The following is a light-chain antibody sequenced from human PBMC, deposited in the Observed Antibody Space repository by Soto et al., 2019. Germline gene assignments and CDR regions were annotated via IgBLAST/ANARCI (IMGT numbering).Light chain of an antibody. J-gene: IGKJ1*01. V-gene: IGKV3-20*01. CDR1: QSVSNNY. CDR2: GAS. Sequence: EIVLTQSPGTLSVSPGERATLSCRASQSVSNNYLAWYQQKPGQAPRLVIYGASSRATGIPDRFSGSGSGTDFTLTISRLEPEDFAVYYCQQYGSSPAFGQGTKVDIK. CDR3: QQYGSSPA.